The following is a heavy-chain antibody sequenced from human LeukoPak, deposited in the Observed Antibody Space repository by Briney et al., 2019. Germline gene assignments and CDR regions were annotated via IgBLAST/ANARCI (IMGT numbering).Heavy chain of an antibody. CDR1: GFTFSNYG. V-gene: IGHV3-33*06. CDR2: IWYDGSNK. CDR3: ANNFDY. Sequence: PGRSLRLSCAASGFTFSNYGMHWVRQAPGKGLEWVAVIWYDGSNKYYVDSVKGRFTISRDNSKNTLYLQMSSLRAEDTAVYYCANNFDYWGQGTLVTVSS. J-gene: IGHJ4*02.